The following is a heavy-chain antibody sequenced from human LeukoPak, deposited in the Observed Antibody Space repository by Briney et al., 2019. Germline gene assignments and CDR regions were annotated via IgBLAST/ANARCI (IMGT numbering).Heavy chain of an antibody. CDR2: ISYDGSNK. CDR1: GFSFNNYA. J-gene: IGHJ4*02. V-gene: IGHV3-30-3*01. D-gene: IGHD2-2*01. CDR3: ARADGAYQLLSGGLGY. Sequence: GGSLRLSCAASGFSFNNYAMHWVRQAPGKGLEWVALISYDGSNKCYADSVKGRFTISRDNSKVTLYLQLNSLRAEDTAIYYCARADGAYQLLSGGLGYWGQGTLVTVSS.